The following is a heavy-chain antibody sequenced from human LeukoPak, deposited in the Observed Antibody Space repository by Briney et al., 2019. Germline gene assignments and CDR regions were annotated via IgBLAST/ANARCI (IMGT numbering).Heavy chain of an antibody. Sequence: GESLRISCKGSGYSFTSYWIGWVRQMPGKGLEWVGIIYPGDSDTRYSPSFQGQVTISADKSISTAYLQWSSLKASDTAMYYCARQGPRDYYGSGSYYNYYYMDVWGKGTTVTVSS. D-gene: IGHD3-10*01. CDR2: IYPGDSDT. CDR1: GYSFTSYW. J-gene: IGHJ6*03. CDR3: ARQGPRDYYGSGSYYNYYYMDV. V-gene: IGHV5-51*01.